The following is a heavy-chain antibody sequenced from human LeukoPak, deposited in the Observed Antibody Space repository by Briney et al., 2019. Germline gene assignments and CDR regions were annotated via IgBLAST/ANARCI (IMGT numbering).Heavy chain of an antibody. V-gene: IGHV4-59*08. CDR2: IYYSGST. CDR3: ARQPLWSHTPYYFDH. Sequence: SETLSLTCTVSGGSISSYYWRWIRQPPGKGLEWIGYIYYSGSTNYNPSLKSRVTISVDTSKNQFSLKLSSVTAADTAVYYCARQPLWSHTPYYFDHWGQGTLVTVSS. CDR1: GGSISSYY. D-gene: IGHD3-10*01. J-gene: IGHJ4*02.